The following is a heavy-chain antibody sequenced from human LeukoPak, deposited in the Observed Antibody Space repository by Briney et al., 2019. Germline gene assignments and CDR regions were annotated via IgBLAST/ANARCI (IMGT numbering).Heavy chain of an antibody. J-gene: IGHJ5*02. CDR1: GFTFSSYG. D-gene: IGHD5-24*01. Sequence: GGSLRLSCAASGFTFSSYGMHWVRQAPGKGLEWVAIIWYDGNNKYYADSAKGRFTISRDNSKNTVYLQMNSLRAEDTAVYYCAKDSHKMATTLVYNWFDPWGQGTLVTVSS. CDR2: IWYDGNNK. V-gene: IGHV3-33*06. CDR3: AKDSHKMATTLVYNWFDP.